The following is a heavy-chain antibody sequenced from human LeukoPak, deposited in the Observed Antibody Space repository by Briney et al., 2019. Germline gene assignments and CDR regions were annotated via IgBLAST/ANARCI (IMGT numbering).Heavy chain of an antibody. Sequence: SVKVSCKASGGTFNSYAISWVRQAPGQGLEWMGGIIPIFGTANYAQKFQGRVTITTDESTSTAYMELSSLRSEDTAVYYCARDLGPRIAARPSPTLAFYYYMAVWGKGTTVTVSS. D-gene: IGHD6-6*01. CDR3: ARDLGPRIAARPSPTLAFYYYMAV. J-gene: IGHJ6*03. CDR2: IIPIFGTA. CDR1: GGTFNSYA. V-gene: IGHV1-69*05.